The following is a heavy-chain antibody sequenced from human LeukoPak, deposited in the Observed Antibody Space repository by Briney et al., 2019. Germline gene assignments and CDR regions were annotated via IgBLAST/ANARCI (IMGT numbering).Heavy chain of an antibody. D-gene: IGHD2-2*01. CDR1: GFTFSNYW. J-gene: IGHJ4*02. V-gene: IGHV3-7*01. CDR2: IKRDGSEK. Sequence: PGGSLRLSCAASGFTFSNYWMTGVRQAPGKGLEWVANIKRDGSEKYYVDSVKGRFTISRDNAQNSLYLQMNSLRAEDTAVYYCSRESRPAALDYWGQGTLVTVSS. CDR3: SRESRPAALDY.